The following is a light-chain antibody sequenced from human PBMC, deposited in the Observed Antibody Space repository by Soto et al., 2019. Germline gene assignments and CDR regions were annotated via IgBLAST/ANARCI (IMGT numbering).Light chain of an antibody. V-gene: IGKV1-5*01. CDR1: QSISSW. J-gene: IGKJ4*01. CDR2: DAS. Sequence: IRMTQFPSTLSVSVGDRVTITCGASQSISSWLAWYQQKPGKAPKLLSYDASSLESGVPSRFSGSGSGTDFTLTISSLQTDDFATYYCQQYNSYTLTFGEGTKVDIK. CDR3: QQYNSYTLT.